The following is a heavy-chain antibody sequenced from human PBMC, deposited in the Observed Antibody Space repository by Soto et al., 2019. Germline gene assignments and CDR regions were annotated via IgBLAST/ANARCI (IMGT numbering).Heavy chain of an antibody. Sequence: KKQKDSVKDSCKASGYTFTSYGISWVRQAPGQGLEWIGWLSAYNGNTNYAQKLQGRVTMTTDTSTSTAYMELRSLRSDDTAVYYCARGRTETTWDWFDPWGQGSLVTVSS. CDR1: GYTFTSYG. J-gene: IGHJ5*02. V-gene: IGHV1-18*04. CDR3: ARGRTETTWDWFDP. CDR2: LSAYNGNT. D-gene: IGHD4-17*01.